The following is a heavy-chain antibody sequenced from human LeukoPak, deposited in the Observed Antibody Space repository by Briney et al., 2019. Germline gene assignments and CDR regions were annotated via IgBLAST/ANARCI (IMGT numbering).Heavy chain of an antibody. CDR3: AREDIGDCYDY. V-gene: IGHV3-7*01. Sequence: PGGSLRLSCAASGFTFSSYWMSGVRQAPGKGLEWVANIKQDGSEKYYVDSVKGRFTISRDNAKNSLYLQMNSVRAEDTAVYYCAREDIGDCYDYWGHGTLVTVSS. CDR1: GFTFSSYW. D-gene: IGHD2-15*01. CDR2: IKQDGSEK. J-gene: IGHJ4*01.